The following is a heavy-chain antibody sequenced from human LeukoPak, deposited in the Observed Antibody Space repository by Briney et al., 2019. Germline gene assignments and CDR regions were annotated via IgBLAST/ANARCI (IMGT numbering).Heavy chain of an antibody. V-gene: IGHV1-18*01. CDR1: RYTFTSYG. D-gene: IGHD3-10*01. CDR2: ISAYYGNT. J-gene: IGHJ4*02. Sequence: ASAKDSCKAPRYTFTSYGISWGRPAPGQGVEWMGRISAYYGNTNYAKKFQDRVTMTTDTSTSTAYMELRSFRSDDTAAYYCVRYNPLFRGVTTSDYWGQGTLVTVSS. CDR3: VRYNPLFRGVTTSDY.